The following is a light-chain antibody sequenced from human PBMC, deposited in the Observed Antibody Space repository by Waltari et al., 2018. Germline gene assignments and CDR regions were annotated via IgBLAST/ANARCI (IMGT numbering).Light chain of an antibody. V-gene: IGLV3-19*01. J-gene: IGLJ2*01. CDR2: GKN. Sequence: SSEMTQDPAVSVALGKTVRVTCQGDSLRTYYATWYPQKQGQAPVLVIYGKNKRPSGIPDRFSGSSSGNTAALTITGAQAEDEADYYCHSRDTSGDHVVFGGGTKLTVL. CDR1: SLRTYY. CDR3: HSRDTSGDHVV.